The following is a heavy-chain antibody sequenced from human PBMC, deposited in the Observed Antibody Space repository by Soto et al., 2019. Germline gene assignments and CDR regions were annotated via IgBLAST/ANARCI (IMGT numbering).Heavy chain of an antibody. CDR2: IKSKADGGTT. CDR1: GFTFTKAW. D-gene: IGHD2-15*01. V-gene: IGHV3-15*01. CDR3: TTGGPGYCSGGSCYAVDY. Sequence: GSLRLSCAASGFTFTKAWMSWVRQAPGKGLEWVGRIKSKADGGTTDYAAPVKGRFTISRDDSKNTLYLQMNSLKTEDTAMYYCTTGGPGYCSGGSCYAVDYWGQGTLVTVSS. J-gene: IGHJ4*02.